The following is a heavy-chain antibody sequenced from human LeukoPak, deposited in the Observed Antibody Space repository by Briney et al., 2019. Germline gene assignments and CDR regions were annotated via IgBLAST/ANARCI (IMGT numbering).Heavy chain of an antibody. V-gene: IGHV3-53*01. CDR1: GFTFRSNY. J-gene: IGHJ4*02. CDR2: LHSGGDT. CDR3: ARGKVYYYYDY. Sequence: GGSLRLSCAVSGFTFRSNYMTWVRQAPGKGLEGVSVLHSGGDTYYADSVRGRFTISRDNSENMLFLQMNGLRADDSAIYYCARGKVYYYYDYWGQGTLVTVSS. D-gene: IGHD5/OR15-5a*01.